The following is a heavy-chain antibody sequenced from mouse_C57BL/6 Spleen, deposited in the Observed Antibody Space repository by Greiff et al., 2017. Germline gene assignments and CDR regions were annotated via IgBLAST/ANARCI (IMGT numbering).Heavy chain of an antibody. CDR2: INPSTGGT. CDR1: GYSFTGYY. J-gene: IGHJ2*01. V-gene: IGHV1-42*01. Sequence: EVHLVESGPELVKPGASVKISCKASGYSFTGYYMNWVKQSPEKSLEWIGEINPSTGGTTYNQKFKAKATLTVDKSSSTAYMQLKSLTSEDSAVYYCAKLGQGYFDYWGQGTTLTVSS. CDR3: AKLGQGYFDY. D-gene: IGHD4-1*01.